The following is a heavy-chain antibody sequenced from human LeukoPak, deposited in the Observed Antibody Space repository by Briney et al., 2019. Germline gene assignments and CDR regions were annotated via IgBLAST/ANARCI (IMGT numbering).Heavy chain of an antibody. Sequence: ASVKVSCKASGYTFTGYYMHWVRQAPGQGLEWMGWINPNSGGTNYAQKFQGRVTMTRDTSISTAYMELSRLRSDDTAVYYCARRSRSGWYWFDPWGQGTLVTVSS. CDR1: GYTFTGYY. J-gene: IGHJ5*02. CDR3: ARRSRSGWYWFDP. CDR2: INPNSGGT. V-gene: IGHV1-2*02. D-gene: IGHD6-19*01.